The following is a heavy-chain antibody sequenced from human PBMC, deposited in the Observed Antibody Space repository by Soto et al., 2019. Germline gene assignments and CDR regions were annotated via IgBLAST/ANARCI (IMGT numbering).Heavy chain of an antibody. CDR1: GFTFSSYG. Sequence: QVQLVESGGGVVQPGRSLRLSCAASGFTFSSYGMHWVRQAPGKGLEWVAVISYDGSNKYYADSVKGRFTISRDNSKNTLYLQMNSLRAEDTAVYYCAKDLAKGGEIHSWGQGTLVTVSS. V-gene: IGHV3-30*18. CDR2: ISYDGSNK. CDR3: AKDLAKGGEIHS. J-gene: IGHJ4*02. D-gene: IGHD1-26*01.